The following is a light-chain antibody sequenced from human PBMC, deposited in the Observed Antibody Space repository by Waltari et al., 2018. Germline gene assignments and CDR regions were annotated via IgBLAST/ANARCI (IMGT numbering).Light chain of an antibody. V-gene: IGKV1-5*03. CDR1: KRISYL. Sequence: DIQMTHSPSTLSASVGDSVTITCRASKRISYLLAWYQQKPGKAPKILIYKASTLESGVPSRFSGSGFGTEFTLTISSLEPDDFATYYCQQYNTFKYTFGQGTKLEI. CDR3: QQYNTFKYT. CDR2: KAS. J-gene: IGKJ2*01.